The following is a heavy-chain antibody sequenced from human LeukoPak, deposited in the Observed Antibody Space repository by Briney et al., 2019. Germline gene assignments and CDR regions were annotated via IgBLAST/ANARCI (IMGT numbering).Heavy chain of an antibody. CDR3: AKRWTTVVTPDY. V-gene: IGHV3-53*01. J-gene: IGHJ4*02. CDR2: IYSGGST. CDR1: GFTVSSNY. D-gene: IGHD4-23*01. Sequence: PGGSLRLSCAASGFTVSSNYMSWVRQAPGKGLEWVSVIYSGGSTYYADSVKGRFTISRDNSKNTLYLQMNSLRAEDTAVYYCAKRWTTVVTPDYWGQGTLVTVSS.